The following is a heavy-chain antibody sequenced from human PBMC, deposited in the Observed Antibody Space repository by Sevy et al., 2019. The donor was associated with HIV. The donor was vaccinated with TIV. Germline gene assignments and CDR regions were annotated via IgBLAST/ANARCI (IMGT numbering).Heavy chain of an antibody. Sequence: GGSLRLSCAASGFTFSSYTINWVRQAPGKGLEWVSSISSSTSYIYYADSLKGRFTISRDNAKNSLFLQMNSLRAEDTAVYYCAILWFGEFDTFDNWGQGTMVTVSS. V-gene: IGHV3-21*01. D-gene: IGHD3-10*01. CDR3: AILWFGEFDTFDN. CDR2: ISSSTSYI. CDR1: GFTFSSYT. J-gene: IGHJ3*02.